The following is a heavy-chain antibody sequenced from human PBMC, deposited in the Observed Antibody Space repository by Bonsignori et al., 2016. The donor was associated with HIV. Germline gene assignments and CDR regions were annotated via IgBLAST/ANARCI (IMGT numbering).Heavy chain of an antibody. D-gene: IGHD3-22*01. CDR3: ARVLHYYDSSGYQYYFDY. V-gene: IGHV1-46*01. J-gene: IGHJ4*02. CDR2: INPGGGST. Sequence: WVRQAPGQGLEWMGIINPGGGSTSYAQKFQGRVTMTRDTSTSTVYMELSSLRSEDTAVYYCARVLHYYDSSGYQYYFDYWGQGTLVTVSS.